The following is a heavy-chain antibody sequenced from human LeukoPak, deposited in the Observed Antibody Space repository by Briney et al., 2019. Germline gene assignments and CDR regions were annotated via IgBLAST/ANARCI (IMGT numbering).Heavy chain of an antibody. CDR1: GYTLTELS. CDR2: FDPEDGET. Sequence: ASVKVSCKVSGYTLTELSMHWVRQAPGKGLEWMGGFDPEDGETIYAQKFQGRVTMTEDTSTDTAYMELSSLRSEDTAVYYCATGDLTIFGVAPFDYWGQGTLVTVSS. D-gene: IGHD3-3*01. CDR3: ATGDLTIFGVAPFDY. J-gene: IGHJ4*02. V-gene: IGHV1-24*01.